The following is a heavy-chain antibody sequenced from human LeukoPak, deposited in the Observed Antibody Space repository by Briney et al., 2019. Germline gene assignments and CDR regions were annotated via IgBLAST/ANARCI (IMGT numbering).Heavy chain of an antibody. D-gene: IGHD6-19*01. J-gene: IGHJ4*02. Sequence: SETLSLTCAVYGESFSGYYWTWIRQPPGKGLEWIGEINHGGTTNYNPSLKSRVTISVDTSKNQFSLKVRSVTAADTAVYYCARARGAVAIDYWGQGTLVTVSS. CDR3: ARARGAVAIDY. CDR1: GESFSGYY. V-gene: IGHV4-34*01. CDR2: INHGGTT.